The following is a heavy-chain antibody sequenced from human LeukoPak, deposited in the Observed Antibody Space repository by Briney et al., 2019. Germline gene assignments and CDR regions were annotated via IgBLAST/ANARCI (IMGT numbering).Heavy chain of an antibody. D-gene: IGHD3-3*01. Sequence: SETLSLTCTVSGDSISSYYWSWIRQPAGKGLEWIGRIYTSGSTNYNPSLKSRVTMSVDTSKNQFSLKLSSVTAADTAVYYCARDSGITIFGVVIPNWFDPWGQGTLVTVSS. CDR1: GDSISSYY. V-gene: IGHV4-4*07. CDR2: IYTSGST. J-gene: IGHJ5*02. CDR3: ARDSGITIFGVVIPNWFDP.